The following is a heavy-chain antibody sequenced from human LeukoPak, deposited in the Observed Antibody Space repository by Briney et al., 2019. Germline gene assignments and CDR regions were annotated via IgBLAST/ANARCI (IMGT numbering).Heavy chain of an antibody. J-gene: IGHJ6*02. V-gene: IGHV4-59*01. CDR3: ARSSRFSRGMDV. CDR1: GGSISSYY. Sequence: SETLSLTCTVSGGSISSYYWSWIRQPPGKGLEWIAYVSNSGGTNYNPSLKSRVTISVDTSKNQFSLKVSSVTAADTAVYYCARSSRFSRGMDVWGQGTTVTVSS. CDR2: VSNSGGT. D-gene: IGHD2-2*01.